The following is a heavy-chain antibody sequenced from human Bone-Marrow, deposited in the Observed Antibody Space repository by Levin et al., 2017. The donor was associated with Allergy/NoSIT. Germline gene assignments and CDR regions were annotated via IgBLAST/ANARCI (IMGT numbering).Heavy chain of an antibody. V-gene: IGHV3-21*01. J-gene: IGHJ4*02. CDR2: ISSSSSYI. D-gene: IGHD3/OR15-3a*01. CDR1: GFTFSAYT. CDR3: VDSDGY. Sequence: GESLKISCAASGFTFSAYTMNWVRQAPGKGLEWVSSISSSSSYIYYADSVKGRFAISRDDAKNSLYLQMNSLRAEDTAVYYCVDSDGYWGQGTLVTVSS.